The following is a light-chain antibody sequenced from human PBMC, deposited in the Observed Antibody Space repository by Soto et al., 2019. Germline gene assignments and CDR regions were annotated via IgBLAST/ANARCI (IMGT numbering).Light chain of an antibody. Sequence: EIVLTQSPATLSLSPGERATLSCRASQSVSSSYLAWYQQKPGQAPRLLIYGASRRATGIPDRFSGSGSGTEFTLTITPLEPEDFVVYFCQQYDTSPITFGQGTRLEI. J-gene: IGKJ5*01. V-gene: IGKV3-20*01. CDR3: QQYDTSPIT. CDR2: GAS. CDR1: QSVSSSY.